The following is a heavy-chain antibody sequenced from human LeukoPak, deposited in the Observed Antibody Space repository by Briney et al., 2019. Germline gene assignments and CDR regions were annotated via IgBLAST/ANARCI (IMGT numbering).Heavy chain of an antibody. Sequence: GSSVKVSCKASGGTFSSYAISWVRQAPGQGLEGMGGIIPIFGTANYAQKFQGRVTITADKSTSTAYMELSSLRSEDTAVYYCARERRRSTKYYFDYWGQGTLVTVSS. D-gene: IGHD2-2*01. V-gene: IGHV1-69*06. CDR3: ARERRRSTKYYFDY. CDR2: IIPIFGTA. J-gene: IGHJ4*02. CDR1: GGTFSSYA.